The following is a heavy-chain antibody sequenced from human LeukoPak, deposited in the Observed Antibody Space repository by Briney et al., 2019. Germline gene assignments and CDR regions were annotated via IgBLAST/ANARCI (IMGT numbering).Heavy chain of an antibody. CDR2: ISGSSSTI. J-gene: IGHJ4*02. V-gene: IGHV3-48*01. CDR3: ARELAY. D-gene: IGHD6-6*01. Sequence: GGSLRLSCVASGFAFSSFTMNWVRQAPGKGLEWVSYISGSSSTIYYADSVKGRFTISRDNAKNSLFLQMNSLRAEDTAVYYCARELAYWGQETLLTVSS. CDR1: GFAFSSFT.